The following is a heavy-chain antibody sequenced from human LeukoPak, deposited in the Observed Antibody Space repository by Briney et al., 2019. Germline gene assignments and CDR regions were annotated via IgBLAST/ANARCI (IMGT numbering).Heavy chain of an antibody. V-gene: IGHV3-30*18. CDR2: ISYDGTKK. J-gene: IGHJ6*02. CDR3: AKDRDTAIVYFNYGMDV. Sequence: GGSPRLSCATSMFTFGAYGMHWVRQAPGKGLEWVAIISYDGTKKYYADSVKGRFTISRDNSKNTLYLQMNSLTTEDTAVYYCAKDRDTAIVYFNYGMDVWGQGTAVTVS. CDR1: MFTFGAYG. D-gene: IGHD5-18*01.